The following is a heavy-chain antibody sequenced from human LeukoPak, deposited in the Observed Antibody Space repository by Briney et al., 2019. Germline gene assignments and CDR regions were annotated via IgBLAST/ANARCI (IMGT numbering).Heavy chain of an antibody. CDR3: ARGSGSSWPYYYYYYYMDV. CDR2: IYSGGST. D-gene: IGHD3-10*01. CDR1: GLTISSYS. V-gene: IGHV3-53*01. J-gene: IGHJ6*03. Sequence: PGGSLRLSCAASGLTISSYSMNWVRQAPGKGLEWVSVIYSGGSTYYADSVKGRFTISRDNSKNTLYLQMNSLRAEDTAVYYCARGSGSSWPYYYYYYYMDVWGKGTTVTVSS.